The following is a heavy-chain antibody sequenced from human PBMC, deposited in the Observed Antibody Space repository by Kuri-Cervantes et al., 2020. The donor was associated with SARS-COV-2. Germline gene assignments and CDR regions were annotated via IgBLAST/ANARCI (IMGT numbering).Heavy chain of an antibody. CDR2: IYYSGST. D-gene: IGHD4/OR15-4a*01. CDR1: GGSISSHY. CDR3: ARDPNANHNNWFDP. J-gene: IGHJ5*02. Sequence: SETLSLTCTVSGGSISSHYWSWIRQPPGKGLEWIGYIYYSGSTNYNPSLKSRVTILVDTSKNQFSLKLSSVTAADTAVYYCARDPNANHNNWFDPWGQGTLVTVSS. V-gene: IGHV4-59*11.